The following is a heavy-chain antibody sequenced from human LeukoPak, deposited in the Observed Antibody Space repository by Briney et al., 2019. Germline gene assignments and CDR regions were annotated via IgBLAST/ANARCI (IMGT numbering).Heavy chain of an antibody. J-gene: IGHJ4*02. D-gene: IGHD1-26*01. CDR1: GDGVSSNSAA. V-gene: IGHV6-1*01. Sequence: SQTLSLTCAISGDGVSSNSAAWNWIRQSPSRGLEWLGRTYYRSKWYNDYAVSVKSRITINPDTSKNQFSLQLNSVTPEDAAVYYCARDRVISGSYALDYWGQGTLVTVSS. CDR3: ARDRVISGSYALDY. CDR2: TYYRSKWYN.